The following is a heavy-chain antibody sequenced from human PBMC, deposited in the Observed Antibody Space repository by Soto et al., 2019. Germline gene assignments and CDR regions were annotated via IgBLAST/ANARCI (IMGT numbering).Heavy chain of an antibody. J-gene: IGHJ4*02. V-gene: IGHV3-33*01. Sequence: PLSLSCRACGFSFNSWSSHYVQQAPGNALEWVAVVWSDGNNKYYAESVKGRSNIYRYNAKKKLYLQMNSLRADDTSVYYCARDGNYYDRSGYYGTDYWGQGTLVTVS. CDR3: ARDGNYYDRSGYYGTDY. CDR1: GFSFNSWS. D-gene: IGHD3-22*01. CDR2: VWSDGNNK.